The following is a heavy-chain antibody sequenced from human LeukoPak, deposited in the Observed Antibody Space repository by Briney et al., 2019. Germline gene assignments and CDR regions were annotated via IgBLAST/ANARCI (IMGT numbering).Heavy chain of an antibody. CDR3: ARGRSNYYGMDV. CDR2: IYYNGNT. D-gene: IGHD1-26*01. J-gene: IGHJ6*02. CDR1: GGSINSYY. V-gene: IGHV4-59*01. Sequence: PSETLSLTCTVSGGSINSYYWNWIRRPPGKGLEWIGYIYYNGNTNYSPSLKSRDTMSVDTSKNLFSLKVSSVTAADTAVYYCARGRSNYYGMDVWGQGTTVTVSS.